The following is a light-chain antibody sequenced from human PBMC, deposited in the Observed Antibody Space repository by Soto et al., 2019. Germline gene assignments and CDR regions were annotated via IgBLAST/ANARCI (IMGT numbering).Light chain of an antibody. Sequence: EIVMTQSPATLSVSPGERATLSCRASQTVTGALAWYQQKPGQAPRLLLYGASTRVTGVPDRFSGSGSGTYFTLTISRLQYEDFAVYYYQQYNYWPAYTFGQGTNVEIK. CDR3: QQYNYWPAYT. J-gene: IGKJ2*01. CDR1: QTVTGA. CDR2: GAS. V-gene: IGKV3-15*01.